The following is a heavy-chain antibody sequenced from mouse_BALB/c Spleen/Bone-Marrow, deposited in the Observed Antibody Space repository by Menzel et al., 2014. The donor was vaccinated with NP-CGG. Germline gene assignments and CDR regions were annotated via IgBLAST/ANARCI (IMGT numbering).Heavy chain of an antibody. CDR3: TRSRRAMDH. CDR2: INPSNGGT. V-gene: IGHV1S81*02. D-gene: IGHD2-12*01. CDR1: GYTFTSYY. J-gene: IGHJ4*01. Sequence: QVQLQQPGAELVKPGASVKLSCKASGYTFTSYYMCWVKQRPGQGLGWIGEINPSNGGTNFNEKFKSKATLTVDKSSSTAYMSLSSLTSEDSAVYYCTRSRRAMDHWGQGTSVTVSS.